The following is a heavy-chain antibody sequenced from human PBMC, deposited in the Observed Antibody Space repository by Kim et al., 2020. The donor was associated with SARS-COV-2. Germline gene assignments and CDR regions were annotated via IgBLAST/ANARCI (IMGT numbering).Heavy chain of an antibody. V-gene: IGHV4-39*01. CDR1: GGSITDGSYT. CDR2: IYFSGST. Sequence: SETLSLTCTVSGGSITDGSYTWDWIRQAPGKGLEWIGHIYFSGSTKYNPSLESRVTISADTSKNQFSLRLSSVTAADTAVYYCARRALTVAPYYFDYWVQGTLITVSS. D-gene: IGHD3-9*01. CDR3: ARRALTVAPYYFDY. J-gene: IGHJ4*02.